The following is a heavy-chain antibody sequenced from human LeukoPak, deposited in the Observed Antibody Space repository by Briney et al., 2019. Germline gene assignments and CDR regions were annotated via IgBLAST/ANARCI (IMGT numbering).Heavy chain of an antibody. CDR1: GFTFSSYG. Sequence: GRSLRLSCAASGFTFSSYGMHWVRQAPGKGLEWVAVISYDGSNKYYADSVKGRFTISRDNSKNTLYLQMNSLRAEDTAVYYCVQLWVQYGYWGQGTLVTVSS. V-gene: IGHV3-30*03. D-gene: IGHD5-18*01. J-gene: IGHJ4*02. CDR2: ISYDGSNK. CDR3: VQLWVQYGY.